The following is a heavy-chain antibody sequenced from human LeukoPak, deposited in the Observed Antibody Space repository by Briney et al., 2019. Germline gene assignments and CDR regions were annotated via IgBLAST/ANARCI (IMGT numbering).Heavy chain of an antibody. CDR3: ARARKDYYDSSGYYDY. CDR2: IYYSGST. V-gene: IGHV4-31*03. CDR1: GGSISSSTYY. J-gene: IGHJ4*02. Sequence: SETLSLTCTVSGGSISSSTYYWNWIRQYPGKGLEWIGYIYYSGSTYYNPSLKSRVTISVDTSKNQFSLKLSSVTAADTAVYYCARARKDYYDSSGYYDYWGQGTLVTVSS. D-gene: IGHD3-22*01.